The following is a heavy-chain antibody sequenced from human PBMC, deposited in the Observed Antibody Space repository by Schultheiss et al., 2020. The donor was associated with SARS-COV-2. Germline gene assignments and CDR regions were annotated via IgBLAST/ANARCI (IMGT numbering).Heavy chain of an antibody. CDR3: ARGTYCGGDCPVGTPYGMDV. CDR2: INHSGST. D-gene: IGHD2-21*02. V-gene: IGHV4-34*01. J-gene: IGHJ6*02. Sequence: SQTLSLTCAVYGGSFSGYYWSWIRQPPGKGLEWIGEINHSGSTNYNPSLKSRVTISVDTFKNQFSLKLSSVTAADTAVYYCARGTYCGGDCPVGTPYGMDVWGQGTTVTVSS. CDR1: GGSFSGYY.